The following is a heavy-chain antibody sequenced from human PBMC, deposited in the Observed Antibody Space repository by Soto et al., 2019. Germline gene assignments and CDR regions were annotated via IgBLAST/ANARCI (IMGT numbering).Heavy chain of an antibody. V-gene: IGHV3-33*01. CDR1: GFTFSSYG. Sequence: GGSLRLSCAASGFTFSSYGMHWVRQAPGKGLEWVAVIWYDGSNKYYADSVKGRFTISRDNSKNTLYLQMNSLRAEDTAVYYCARDQHADCSGGSCYSGLYYFDYWGQGTLVTVSS. J-gene: IGHJ4*02. CDR2: IWYDGSNK. CDR3: ARDQHADCSGGSCYSGLYYFDY. D-gene: IGHD2-15*01.